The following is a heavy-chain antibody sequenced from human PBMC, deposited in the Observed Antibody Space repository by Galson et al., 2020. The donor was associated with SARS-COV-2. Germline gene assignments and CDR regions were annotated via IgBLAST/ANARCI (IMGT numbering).Heavy chain of an antibody. CDR2: IKQDGSDR. J-gene: IGHJ2*01. V-gene: IGHV3-7*04. D-gene: IGHD7-27*01. Sequence: TGGSLRLSCAASGFTFSSYWMSWVRQAPGKGLEWVANIKQDGSDRYFVDSVKGRFTISRDNAKNSLYLQMNSLRAEDTAVYYCAGGWGWYFNLWGRGTLVTVSS. CDR1: GFTFSSYW. CDR3: AGGWGWYFNL.